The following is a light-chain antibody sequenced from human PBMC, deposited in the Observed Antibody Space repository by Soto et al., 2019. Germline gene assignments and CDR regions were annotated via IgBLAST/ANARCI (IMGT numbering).Light chain of an antibody. V-gene: IGLV2-14*01. CDR3: CSYGGTSTLYV. CDR2: DVS. J-gene: IGLJ1*01. CDR1: SSDVGGDNY. Sequence: QSALTQPASVSGSPGESITISCTGTSSDVGGDNYVSWYQQYPGKAPKVMIYDVSKRPSGVPDRFSGSRSGNTASLTISGLHTEEEDDDYCCSYGGTSTLYVFGTGTKLTVL.